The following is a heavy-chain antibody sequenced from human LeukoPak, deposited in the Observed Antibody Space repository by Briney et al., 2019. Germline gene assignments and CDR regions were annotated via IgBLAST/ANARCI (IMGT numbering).Heavy chain of an antibody. D-gene: IGHD5-24*01. CDR1: GGSINSGGYY. Sequence: SQTLSLTCTVSGGSINSGGYYWSWIRQHPGKGLEWIGYISYTGSRYYNPSLKSRVTISIDTSKNQFSLNLNSVTAADTAVYYCARDLGSDGFNLRNWFDPWGQGTLVTVSS. CDR3: ARDLGSDGFNLRNWFDP. V-gene: IGHV4-31*03. CDR2: ISYTGSR. J-gene: IGHJ5*02.